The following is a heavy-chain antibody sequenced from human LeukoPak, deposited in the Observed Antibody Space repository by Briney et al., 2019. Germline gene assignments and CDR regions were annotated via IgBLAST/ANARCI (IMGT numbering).Heavy chain of an antibody. V-gene: IGHV4-39*07. CDR2: IYYSGST. CDR3: AREDDSSGYYAANNWFDP. Sequence: SETLSLTCTVSGGSISSSSYYWGWIRQPPGKGLEWIGSIYYSGSTYYNPSLKSRATISVDTSKNQFSLKLSSVTAADTAVYYCAREDDSSGYYAANNWFDPWGQGTLVTVSS. D-gene: IGHD3-22*01. CDR1: GGSISSSSYY. J-gene: IGHJ5*02.